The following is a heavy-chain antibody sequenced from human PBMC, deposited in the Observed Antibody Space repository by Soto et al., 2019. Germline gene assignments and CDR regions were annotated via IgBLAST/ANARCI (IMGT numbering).Heavy chain of an antibody. V-gene: IGHV2-5*01. CDR3: AHSITMVRGVIIGWFDP. Sequence: QITLKESGPTLVKPTQTLTLTCTFSGFSLSTSGVGVGWIRQPPGMALEWLALIYWNDDKRYSPSLKSRLTITKNTSKNQVVLTMTNMDPVDTATYYCAHSITMVRGVIIGWFDPWGQGTLVTVSS. CDR1: GFSLSTSGVG. J-gene: IGHJ5*02. CDR2: IYWNDDK. D-gene: IGHD3-10*01.